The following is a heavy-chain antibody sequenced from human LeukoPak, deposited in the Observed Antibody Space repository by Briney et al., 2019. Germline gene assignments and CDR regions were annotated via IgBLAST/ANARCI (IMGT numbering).Heavy chain of an antibody. V-gene: IGHV4-59*01. J-gene: IGHJ3*02. CDR1: GDSISSSW. CDR2: IYYSGTPT. CDR3: ARGLWFGEQDGFGI. D-gene: IGHD3-10*01. Sequence: SETLSLTCTVSGDSISSSWWAWIRQPPGKGLEWIGYIYYSGTPTSYNPSLRSRVTISIDTSRNQFSLKLSSVTAADTAVYYCARGLWFGEQDGFGIWGPGTVVTVAS.